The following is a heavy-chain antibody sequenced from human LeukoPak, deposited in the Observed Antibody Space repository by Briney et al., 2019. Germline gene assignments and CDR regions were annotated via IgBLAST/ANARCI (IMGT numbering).Heavy chain of an antibody. V-gene: IGHV4-59*01. CDR3: AREAHGAKPGAFDF. Sequence: SETLSLTCSVSGGSLSGYYWSWIRQPPGKGLEWIGDIAPGGNCKSHPSLQGRVTMSLDTSKNHFSLLLSSVTAADTAVYFCAREAHGAKPGAFDFWGQGALVAVSS. J-gene: IGHJ4*02. CDR1: GGSLSGYY. D-gene: IGHD4/OR15-4a*01. CDR2: IAPGGNC.